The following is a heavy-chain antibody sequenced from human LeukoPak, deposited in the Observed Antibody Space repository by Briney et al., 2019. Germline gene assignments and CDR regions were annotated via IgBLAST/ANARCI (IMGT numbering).Heavy chain of an antibody. D-gene: IGHD3-3*01. CDR3: ASLGTIFGVVIV. CDR2: IYTSGST. CDR1: GGSISSGSYY. Sequence: PSETLSLTCTVSGGSISSGSYYGRWVRQPAGEGREWIGRIYTSGSTNYNPSLKSRVTISVDTSKNQFSLKLSSVTAADTAVYYCASLGTIFGVVIVWGKGTTVTVSS. J-gene: IGHJ6*04. V-gene: IGHV4-61*02.